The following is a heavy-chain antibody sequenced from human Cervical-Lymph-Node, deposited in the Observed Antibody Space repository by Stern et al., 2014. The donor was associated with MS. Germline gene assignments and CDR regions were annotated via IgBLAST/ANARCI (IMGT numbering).Heavy chain of an antibody. V-gene: IGHV1-69*18. J-gene: IGHJ4*02. CDR3: ARERAAADGFDY. CDR1: GGTFSNS. Sequence: VQLEESVAEIVKPESSVRVSCKASGGTFSNSISWVRQAPGGGLEWMGNIIPVFATTNYAERFQGRITITADEATTTAYMDLSGLTPADTAVYYCARERAAADGFDYWGQGTLVTVSS. D-gene: IGHD6-13*01. CDR2: IIPVFATT.